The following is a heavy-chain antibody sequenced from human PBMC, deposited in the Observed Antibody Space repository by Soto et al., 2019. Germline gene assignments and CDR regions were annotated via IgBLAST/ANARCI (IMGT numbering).Heavy chain of an antibody. Sequence: GGSLRLSCAASGFTFSSYAMHWVRQAPGKGLEWVAVISYDGSNKYYADSVKGRFTISRDNSKNTLYLQMNSLRAEDTAVYYCALTPRPGIAASPTFDYWGQGTLVTVSS. CDR1: GFTFSSYA. CDR3: ALTPRPGIAASPTFDY. D-gene: IGHD6-13*01. J-gene: IGHJ4*02. CDR2: ISYDGSNK. V-gene: IGHV3-30-3*01.